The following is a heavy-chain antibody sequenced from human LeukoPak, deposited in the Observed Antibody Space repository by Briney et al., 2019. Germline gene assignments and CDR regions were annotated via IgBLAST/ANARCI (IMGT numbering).Heavy chain of an antibody. Sequence: GGSLRLSCAASGFTFSSYSMNWVRQAPGKGLEWVSSISSSSSYIYYADSVKGRFTISRDNAKNSLCLQMNSLRAEDTAVYYCARDLCGGDCYSVYYFDYWGQGTLVTVSS. CDR3: ARDLCGGDCYSVYYFDY. CDR2: ISSSSSYI. J-gene: IGHJ4*02. D-gene: IGHD2-21*02. V-gene: IGHV3-21*01. CDR1: GFTFSSYS.